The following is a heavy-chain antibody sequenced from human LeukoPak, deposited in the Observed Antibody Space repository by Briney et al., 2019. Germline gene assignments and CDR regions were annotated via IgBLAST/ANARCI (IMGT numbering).Heavy chain of an antibody. CDR2: MNPNSGNT. J-gene: IGHJ4*02. CDR3: ARFGLYYGSGSYYDY. CDR1: GYTFTSYD. D-gene: IGHD3-10*01. V-gene: IGHV1-8*01. Sequence: GASVKVSCKASGYTFTSYDINWVRRATGQGLEWMGWMNPNSGNTGYAQKFQGRVTMTRNTSISTAYMELSSLRSEDTAVYYCARFGLYYGSGSYYDYWGQGTLVTVSS.